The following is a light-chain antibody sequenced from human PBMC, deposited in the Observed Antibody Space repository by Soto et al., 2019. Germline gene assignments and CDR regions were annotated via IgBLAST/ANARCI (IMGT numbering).Light chain of an antibody. J-gene: IGKJ4*01. V-gene: IGKV4-1*01. CDR2: WAS. CDR3: KQYYSSPHT. CDR1: QSVFYNSNNKHY. Sequence: DILMTKSPDSLAVSLGERATINCKPSQSVFYNSNNKHYLAWSHHKPGQPPRLLIYWASTRESGVPDRISGRRYGKDFTLTISSLQPEDVAVYYSKQYYSSPHTFGGANKVEIK.